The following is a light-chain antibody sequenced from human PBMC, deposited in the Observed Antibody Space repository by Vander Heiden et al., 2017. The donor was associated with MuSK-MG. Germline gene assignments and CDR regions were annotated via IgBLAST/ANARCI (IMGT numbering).Light chain of an antibody. Sequence: QSVLTPPPSASGTPGQRVTISCSGSSSNIGSNYVYWYQQLPGTAPKLLIYRNNQRPSGVPDRFSGSKSGTSASLAISGLRSEDEADYYCAAWDDSLSVNWVFGGGTKLTVL. CDR3: AAWDDSLSVNWV. J-gene: IGLJ3*02. CDR2: RNN. V-gene: IGLV1-47*01. CDR1: SSNIGSNY.